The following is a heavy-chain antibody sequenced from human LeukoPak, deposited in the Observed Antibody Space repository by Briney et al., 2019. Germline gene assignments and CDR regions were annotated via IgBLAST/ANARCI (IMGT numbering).Heavy chain of an antibody. D-gene: IGHD1-1*01. CDR2: INNDGSST. CDR3: ARGGLEPVDY. J-gene: IGHJ4*02. CDR1: GFTFSSYW. V-gene: IGHV3-74*01. Sequence: GGSLRLSCAASGFTFSSYWMHWVRQAPGKGLVWVSRINNDGSSTTYADSVKGRFTISRDNAKNTLYLQMNSLRADDTAVYYCARGGLEPVDYWGQGTLVTVSS.